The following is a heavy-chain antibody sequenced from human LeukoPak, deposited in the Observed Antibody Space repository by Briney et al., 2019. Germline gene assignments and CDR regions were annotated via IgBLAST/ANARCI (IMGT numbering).Heavy chain of an antibody. J-gene: IGHJ2*01. Sequence: SETLSLTCAVYGGTFSGYYWSWIRQPPGKRLEWVGESNDSGGTTYNPSLKSRVTISADKSKNQVSLKLTSVTAADTAVYYCARDKSYGSGSHGRYFDLWGRGTLVTVSS. V-gene: IGHV4-34*01. CDR2: SNDSGGT. D-gene: IGHD3-10*01. CDR1: GGTFSGYY. CDR3: ARDKSYGSGSHGRYFDL.